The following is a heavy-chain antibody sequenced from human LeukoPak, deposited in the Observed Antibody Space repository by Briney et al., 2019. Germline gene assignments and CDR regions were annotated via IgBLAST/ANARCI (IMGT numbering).Heavy chain of an antibody. V-gene: IGHV4-31*03. Sequence: TLSLTCTVSGGSISSGGYYWSWIRQHPGKGLEWIGYIYHSGSTYYNPSLKSRVTISVDTSKNQFSLKLSSVTAADTAVYYCATQCYDILTGYYYFDYWGQGTLVTVSS. CDR2: IYHSGST. CDR3: ATQCYDILTGYYYFDY. J-gene: IGHJ4*02. CDR1: GGSISSGGYY. D-gene: IGHD3-9*01.